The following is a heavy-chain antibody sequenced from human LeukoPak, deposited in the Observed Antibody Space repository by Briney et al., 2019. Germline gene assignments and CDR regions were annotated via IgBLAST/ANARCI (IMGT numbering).Heavy chain of an antibody. D-gene: IGHD2-15*01. Sequence: GGSLRLSCAASGFTFSDYYMSWIRQAPGKGLEWVSYISSSGSTIYYADSVKGRFTISRDNAKNSLYLQMNSLRAEDMAVYYCAREAAYCSGGSCYELEDYWGQGTLVTVSS. CDR1: GFTFSDYY. CDR2: ISSSGSTI. V-gene: IGHV3-11*01. J-gene: IGHJ4*02. CDR3: AREAAYCSGGSCYELEDY.